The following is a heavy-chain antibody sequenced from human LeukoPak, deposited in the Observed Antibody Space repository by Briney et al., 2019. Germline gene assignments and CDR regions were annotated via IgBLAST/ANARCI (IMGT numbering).Heavy chain of an antibody. V-gene: IGHV1-8*03. CDR3: ARGKGVAAILFDY. J-gene: IGHJ4*02. CDR1: GYTFTSYD. D-gene: IGHD2-15*01. Sequence: ASVKVFCKASGYTFTSYDINWVRQATGQGLEWMGWMNPNSGNTGYAQKFQGRVTITRNTSISTAYMELSSLRSEDTAVYYCARGKGVAAILFDYWGQGTLVTVSS. CDR2: MNPNSGNT.